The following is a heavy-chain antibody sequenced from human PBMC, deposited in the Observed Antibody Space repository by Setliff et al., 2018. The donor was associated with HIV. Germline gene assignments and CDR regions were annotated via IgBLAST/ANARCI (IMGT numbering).Heavy chain of an antibody. CDR1: HGSISSTSHY. CDR3: ARLLVAGMLFDY. Sequence: SETLSLTCIVSHGSISSTSHYWGWIRQPPGKGLEWIGSIYYSGNTYHNPSLKSRVTISEDASRNQFSLRLSSVTAADTAVYYCARLLVAGMLFDYWGQGTLVTVSS. D-gene: IGHD2-15*01. J-gene: IGHJ4*02. V-gene: IGHV4-39*01. CDR2: IYYSGNT.